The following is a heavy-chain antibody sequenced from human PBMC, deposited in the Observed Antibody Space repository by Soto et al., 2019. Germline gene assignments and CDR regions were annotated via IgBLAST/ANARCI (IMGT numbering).Heavy chain of an antibody. Sequence: QVQLQESGPGLVRPSEAVSLTCTISGGSLNNYYWAWIRQPPGQGLEWIAYVHDTGNSHYNPSLTSPVTISLATSKSQVSLKRHSITAADTSTYDCARLWGPDNWGIQAFDVWGQGTVVTVSS. V-gene: IGHV4-59*01. CDR1: GGSLNNYY. D-gene: IGHD7-27*01. J-gene: IGHJ3*01. CDR3: ARLWGPDNWGIQAFDV. CDR2: VHDTGNS.